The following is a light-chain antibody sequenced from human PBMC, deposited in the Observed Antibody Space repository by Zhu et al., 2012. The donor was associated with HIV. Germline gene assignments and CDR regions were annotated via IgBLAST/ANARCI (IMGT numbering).Light chain of an antibody. CDR3: QHYNNWLGT. J-gene: IGKJ1*01. Sequence: EIVMTQSPATLSVSPGERATLSCRASEGFGTTLAWYQHKPGQPPRLLIYEVSTRATGIPARFSGSGSGTEFTLTISSVQSEDCAVYYCQHYNNWLGTFGQGTKVEIK. CDR1: EGFGTT. CDR2: EVS. V-gene: IGKV3-15*01.